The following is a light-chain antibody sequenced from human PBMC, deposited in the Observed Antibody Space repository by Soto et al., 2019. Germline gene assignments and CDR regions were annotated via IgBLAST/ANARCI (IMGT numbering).Light chain of an antibody. J-gene: IGKJ2*01. CDR2: DAS. CDR3: QQRSNWPRGT. Sequence: EVVLTQSPATLSLSPGERATLSCRASQSLSSYLAWYQQKPGQAPRLLIYDASHRATDIPTRFSGSGAGTDFTLTISSLEPKDFAVYYEQQRSNWPRGTFGQGTKLEIK. CDR1: QSLSSY. V-gene: IGKV3-11*01.